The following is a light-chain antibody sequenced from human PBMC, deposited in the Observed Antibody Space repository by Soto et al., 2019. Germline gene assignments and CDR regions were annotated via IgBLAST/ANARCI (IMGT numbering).Light chain of an antibody. Sequence: QSALTQPPSASGSPGESVTTSCSGTSRDVGGYVYVSWFQQHPGKAPKLIIFEVNKRPSGVPDRFSGSRSGNTASLTVSGLQLEDEADYYCSSYAGGNKMVFGGGTKLTVL. J-gene: IGLJ2*01. CDR2: EVN. CDR3: SSYAGGNKMV. CDR1: SRDVGGYVY. V-gene: IGLV2-8*01.